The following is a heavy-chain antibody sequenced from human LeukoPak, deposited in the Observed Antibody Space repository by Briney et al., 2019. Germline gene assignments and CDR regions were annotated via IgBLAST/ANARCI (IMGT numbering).Heavy chain of an antibody. CDR1: GGSISIYY. CDR2: TYYSGATYSETS. CDR3: ARGTGSYYFDN. V-gene: IGHV4-59*01. D-gene: IGHD3/OR15-3a*01. Sequence: SETLSLTCTVSGGSISIYYWSWIRLPPGKGLEWIGYTYYSGATYSETSSYNPSLKSRVTISVDASKNQFSLKLNSVTAADTALYYCARGTGSYYFDNWGQGTLVTGSS. J-gene: IGHJ4*02.